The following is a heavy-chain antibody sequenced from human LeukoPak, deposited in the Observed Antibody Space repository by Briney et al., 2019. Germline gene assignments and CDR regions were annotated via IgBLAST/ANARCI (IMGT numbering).Heavy chain of an antibody. CDR1: GFTFSSYA. V-gene: IGHV3-23*01. D-gene: IGHD2-2*01. Sequence: PGGSLRLSCAASGFTFSSYAMSWVRQAPGKGLEWVSAISGSGGSTYYADSVKGRFTISRDYSKNTLYLQMNSLRAEDTAVYYCAKDKVSEYQLLGRPRGWFDPWGQGTLVTVSS. CDR3: AKDKVSEYQLLGRPRGWFDP. J-gene: IGHJ5*02. CDR2: ISGSGGST.